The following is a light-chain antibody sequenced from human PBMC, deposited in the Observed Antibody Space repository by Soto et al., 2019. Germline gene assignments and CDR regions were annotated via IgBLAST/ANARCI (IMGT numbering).Light chain of an antibody. CDR3: CSYAGGSTWL. CDR1: SADVGSYKL. V-gene: IGLV2-23*01. Sequence: QAVVTQPASVSGSPGQSITISCAGTSADVGSYKLVSWYQQYPGKAPKLMIYEGSQRPSGVSNRFSGSKSGNTASLTISGLQAEDEADYHCCSYAGGSTWLFGGGTKLTVL. CDR2: EGS. J-gene: IGLJ2*01.